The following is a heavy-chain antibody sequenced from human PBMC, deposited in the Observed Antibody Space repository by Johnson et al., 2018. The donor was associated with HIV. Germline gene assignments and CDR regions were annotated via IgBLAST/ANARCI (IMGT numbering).Heavy chain of an antibody. V-gene: IGHV3-66*03. CDR1: GFTVSSNY. Sequence: VQLVESGGGLIQPGGSLRLSCAASGFTVSSNYMSWVRQAPGKGLEWVSVIYSGGRTYYADSVKGRFTISRDNSKNTLYLQMNSLRAEDTAVYYCARSMTTVTVAFDIWGQGTMVTVSS. CDR3: ARSMTTVTVAFDI. CDR2: IYSGGRT. J-gene: IGHJ3*02. D-gene: IGHD4-17*01.